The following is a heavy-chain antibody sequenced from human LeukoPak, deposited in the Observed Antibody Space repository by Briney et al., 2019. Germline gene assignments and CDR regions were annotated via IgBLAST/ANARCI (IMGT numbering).Heavy chain of an antibody. J-gene: IGHJ6*03. D-gene: IGHD3-3*01. Sequence: PSETLSLTCTVAGASISSSSYYWSWIRQPPGKGLEWIGYIYYSGSTHYNPSLKSRVTISVDTSKNQFSLKLSSVTAADTAVYYCARGPAQTNYDFWSGYYEGPYYYYMDVWGKGTTVTVSS. CDR1: GASISSSSYY. V-gene: IGHV4-61*01. CDR2: IYYSGST. CDR3: ARGPAQTNYDFWSGYYEGPYYYYMDV.